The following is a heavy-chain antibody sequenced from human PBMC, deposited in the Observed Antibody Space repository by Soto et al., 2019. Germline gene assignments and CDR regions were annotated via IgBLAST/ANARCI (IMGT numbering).Heavy chain of an antibody. CDR3: ARGKIEISXY. D-gene: IGHD2-21*01. V-gene: IGHV3-74*01. J-gene: IGHJ4*02. Sequence: GGSLRLSCVVSGFTFSSYWMHWVRQVPGKGLVWVSRINGDGTSRTYADSVKGRFTISRDNAKNTLFLQMNSLRAEDTAVYYCARGKIEISXYWGQGTLVTVSS. CDR1: GFTFSSYW. CDR2: INGDGTSR.